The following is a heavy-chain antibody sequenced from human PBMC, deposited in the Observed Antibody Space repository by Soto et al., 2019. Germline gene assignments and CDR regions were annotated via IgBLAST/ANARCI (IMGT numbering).Heavy chain of an antibody. CDR1: GFTFSSYA. CDR2: ISGSGGST. J-gene: IGHJ4*02. D-gene: IGHD3-10*01. V-gene: IGHV3-23*01. Sequence: PGGSLRLSCAASGFTFSSYAMSWVRQAPGKGLEWVSAISGSGGSTYYADSVKGRFTISRDNSKNTLYLQMNSLRAEDTAVYYCAKARRRNVLLWFGELFPFDYWGQGTLVTVSS. CDR3: AKARRRNVLLWFGELFPFDY.